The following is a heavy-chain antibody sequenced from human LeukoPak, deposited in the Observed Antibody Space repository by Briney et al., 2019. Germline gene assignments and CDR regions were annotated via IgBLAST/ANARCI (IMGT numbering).Heavy chain of an antibody. V-gene: IGHV3-33*01. Sequence: GGSLRLSCAASGFTFSSYGMHWVRQAPGKGLEWVAVIWYDGSNKYYADSVKGRFTISRDNSKNTLYLQMNSLRAEDTAVYYCERAVSVGLYDSSGYSAYYMDVWGKGTTVTVSS. CDR3: ERAVSVGLYDSSGYSAYYMDV. J-gene: IGHJ6*03. D-gene: IGHD3-22*01. CDR1: GFTFSSYG. CDR2: IWYDGSNK.